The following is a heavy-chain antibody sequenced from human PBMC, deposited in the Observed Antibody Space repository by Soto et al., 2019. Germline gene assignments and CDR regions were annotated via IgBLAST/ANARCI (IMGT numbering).Heavy chain of an antibody. V-gene: IGHV3-74*01. J-gene: IGHJ4*02. CDR3: ARAGWYRFDY. CDR2: INSDGSTT. CDR1: GFTFGSYW. D-gene: IGHD2-15*01. Sequence: EVQLVESGGDLVQPGGSLRLSCAASGFTFGSYWMHWVRQAPGKGLAWVSRINSDGSTTNYGDSVKGRFTISRDNAKSTLYLQMNSLRAEDTAGYYCARAGWYRFDYWGQGTLLTVSS.